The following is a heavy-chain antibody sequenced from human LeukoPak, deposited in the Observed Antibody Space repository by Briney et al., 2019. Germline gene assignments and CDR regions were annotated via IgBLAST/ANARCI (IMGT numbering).Heavy chain of an antibody. CDR3: TRGEADVTAPHS. CDR1: GFTFSSYG. Sequence: GGSLRLSCAASGFTFSSYGMHWVRQAPGKGLGWVAVIWYDGSNKYYADSVKGRFTISRDNSKNTLYLQMNSLRAEDTAMYYCTRGEADVTAPHSWGQGTLVTVSS. V-gene: IGHV3-33*01. J-gene: IGHJ4*02. D-gene: IGHD2-21*02. CDR2: IWYDGSNK.